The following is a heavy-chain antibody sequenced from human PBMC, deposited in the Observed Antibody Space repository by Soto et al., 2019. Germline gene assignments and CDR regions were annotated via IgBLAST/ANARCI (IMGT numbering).Heavy chain of an antibody. D-gene: IGHD1-1*01. J-gene: IGHJ6*02. CDR2: INHSGST. CDR1: VRDSMTYD. CDR3: ARGGTGDSYDYYGMDL. V-gene: IGHV4-34*01. Sequence: LTCTICVRDSMTYDCRCMRKAPGKGLEWIGEINHSGSTNYNPSLKSRVTISVDTSKNQFSLKLSSVTAADTAVYYCARGGTGDSYDYYGMDLWGQGITVTVSS.